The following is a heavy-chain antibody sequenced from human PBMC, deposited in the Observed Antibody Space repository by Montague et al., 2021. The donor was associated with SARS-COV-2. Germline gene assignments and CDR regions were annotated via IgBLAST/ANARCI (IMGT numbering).Heavy chain of an antibody. V-gene: IGHV4-59*08. J-gene: IGHJ4*02. CDR3: VRHPHDDGLNGPPDF. CDR1: GVSVTDYY. CDR2: VLYNKGT. Sequence: SETLSLTCTVSGVSVTDYYWSWIRQPPGKGLEWVGDVLYNKGTNFNPSLKGRVAISVDTSKNQFSLRLTSVTAADTAVYYCVRHPHDDGLNGPPDFWGQGTLVTVSS. D-gene: IGHD2-8*01.